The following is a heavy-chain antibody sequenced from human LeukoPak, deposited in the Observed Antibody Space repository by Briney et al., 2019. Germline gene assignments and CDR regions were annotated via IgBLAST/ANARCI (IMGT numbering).Heavy chain of an antibody. CDR3: AKGIVGSGSYLTIDY. J-gene: IGHJ4*02. D-gene: IGHD3-10*01. CDR1: GFTFSSYS. V-gene: IGHV3-21*01. Sequence: GGSLRLSCAASGFTFSSYSMNWVRQAPGKGLEWVSSISSSSSYIYYADSVKGRFTISRDNAKNSLYLQMNSLRAEDTAVYYCAKGIVGSGSYLTIDYWGQGTLVTVSS. CDR2: ISSSSSYI.